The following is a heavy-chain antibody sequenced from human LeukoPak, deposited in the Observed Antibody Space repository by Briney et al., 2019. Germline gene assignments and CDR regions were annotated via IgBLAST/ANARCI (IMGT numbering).Heavy chain of an antibody. CDR1: GFTFSSYG. D-gene: IGHD5-18*01. CDR2: IRYDGSNK. J-gene: IGHJ4*02. Sequence: PGGSLRLSCAASGFTFSSYGMHWVRQAPGKGLEWVAFIRYDGSNKYYADSVKGRFTISRDNAKNSLYLQMNSLKTEDTAMYYCTTIRGYSYAPGYWGQGTLVTVSS. CDR3: TTIRGYSYAPGY. V-gene: IGHV3-30*02.